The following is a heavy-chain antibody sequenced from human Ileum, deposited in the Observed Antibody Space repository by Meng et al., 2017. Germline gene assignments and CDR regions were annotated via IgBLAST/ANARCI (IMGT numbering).Heavy chain of an antibody. CDR2: TSTYNSNR. Sequence: QVHLVQSGTDVKKPGASVKVSCPASGYSFTNYGINWVRQAPGKGLEWMGWTSTYNSNRNYAQSLQGRVTMTTDTSTTTAYMELRSLTFDDTAVYYCARGRHCSSTTCYLSDSWGQGTLVTVSS. CDR1: GYSFTNYG. V-gene: IGHV1-18*01. D-gene: IGHD2-2*01. CDR3: ARGRHCSSTTCYLSDS. J-gene: IGHJ4*02.